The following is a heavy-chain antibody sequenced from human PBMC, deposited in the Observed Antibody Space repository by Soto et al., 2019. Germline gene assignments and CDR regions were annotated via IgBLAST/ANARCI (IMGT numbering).Heavy chain of an antibody. J-gene: IGHJ4*02. Sequence: GGSLRLSCAASGINVMSYWMSWVRQAPGKGREWVASIKEDGSEIYYLHSVRGRFSISRDSAGNALHLTMNYLSAEDTGVYFCARDIGFDYVNWGQGTLGTVS. V-gene: IGHV3-7*01. CDR3: ARDIGFDYVN. D-gene: IGHD3-16*01. CDR2: IKEDGSEI. CDR1: GINVMSYW.